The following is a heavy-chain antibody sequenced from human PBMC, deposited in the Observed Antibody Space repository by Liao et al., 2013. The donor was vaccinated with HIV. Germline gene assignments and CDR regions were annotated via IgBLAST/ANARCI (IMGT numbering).Heavy chain of an antibody. CDR2: IYHSGST. CDR1: GGSISSYY. Sequence: QVQLQESGSGLVKPSETLSLTCTVSGGSISSYYWSWIRQPPGKGLEWIGYIYHSGSTYYNPSLKSRVTISVDRSKNQFSLKLSSVTAADTAVYYCVRQWLDGGAFDIWGQGTMVTVSS. CDR3: VRQWLDGGAFDI. V-gene: IGHV4-59*04. J-gene: IGHJ3*02. D-gene: IGHD6-19*01.